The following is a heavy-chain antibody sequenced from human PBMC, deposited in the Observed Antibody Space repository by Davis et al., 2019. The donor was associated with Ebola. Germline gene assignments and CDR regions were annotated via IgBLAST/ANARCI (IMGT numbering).Heavy chain of an antibody. V-gene: IGHV3-23*01. CDR3: ARTFYSGTGTYYNPDY. Sequence: GESLKIPCAASGFTFSDYAMSWVRQAPGKGLEWVSAISPSGGKTFYADSVKGRFTISRDNSKNTLYLQMNSLRADDTALYYCARTFYSGTGTYYNPDYWGQGALVTVSS. J-gene: IGHJ4*02. CDR2: ISPSGGKT. D-gene: IGHD3-10*01. CDR1: GFTFSDYA.